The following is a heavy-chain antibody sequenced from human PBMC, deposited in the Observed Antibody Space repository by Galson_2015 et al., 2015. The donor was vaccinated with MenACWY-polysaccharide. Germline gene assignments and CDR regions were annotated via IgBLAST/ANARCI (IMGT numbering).Heavy chain of an antibody. V-gene: IGHV1-18*01. J-gene: IGHJ4*02. CDR2: ISTYNGNT. Sequence: SVKVSCKASGYTFTSYGISWVRRAPGQGLEWMGWISTYNGNTNYAQMLQGRVTMTTDTSASTAYMELRSLRSDDTAVYYCAGDFRSSWYGHYFDYWGQGTLVTVSS. CDR3: AGDFRSSWYGHYFDY. CDR1: GYTFTSYG. D-gene: IGHD6-13*01.